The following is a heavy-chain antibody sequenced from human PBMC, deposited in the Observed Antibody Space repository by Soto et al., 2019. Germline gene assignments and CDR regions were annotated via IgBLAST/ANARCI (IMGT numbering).Heavy chain of an antibody. CDR1: GFSFSSFT. D-gene: IGHD2-8*01. CDR2: ITRSGSRP. Sequence: EVQLLESGGGLVQPGGSLRLSCVASGFSFSSFTMAWVRQAPGKGLEWVSAITRSGSRPSYADSVQGRFSISRDNPSNTLYLQMNSLRGEDTAVYYCAKARCTTSDCYVPDYWGQGTLVIVSS. J-gene: IGHJ4*02. CDR3: AKARCTTSDCYVPDY. V-gene: IGHV3-23*01.